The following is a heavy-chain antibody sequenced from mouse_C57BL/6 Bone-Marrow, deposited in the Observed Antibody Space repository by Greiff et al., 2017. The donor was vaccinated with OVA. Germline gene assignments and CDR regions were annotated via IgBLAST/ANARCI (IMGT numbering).Heavy chain of an antibody. CDR3: TLLWSLYYYAMDY. J-gene: IGHJ4*01. CDR2: IDPENGDT. CDR1: GFNIKDDY. V-gene: IGHV14-4*01. D-gene: IGHD2-1*01. Sequence: VQLKESGAELVRPGASVKLSCTASGFNIKDDYMHWVKPRPEQGLEWIGWIDPENGDTEYASKFPGKATIPADTSSNTAYLQLSSLTSEATAVYYCTLLWSLYYYAMDYWGQGTSVTVSS.